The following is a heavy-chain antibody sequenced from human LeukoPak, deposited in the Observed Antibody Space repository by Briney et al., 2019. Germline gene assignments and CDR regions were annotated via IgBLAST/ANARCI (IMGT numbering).Heavy chain of an antibody. V-gene: IGHV3-33*01. Sequence: GGSLRLSCAASGFTFSSYGMHWVRQAPGKGLEWVAVIWYDGSNKYYADSVKGRFTISRDNSKNTLYLQMNSLRAEDTAVYYCARGPMVRGVIIHFDYWGQGTLVTVSS. CDR3: ARGPMVRGVIIHFDY. J-gene: IGHJ4*02. CDR2: IWYDGSNK. D-gene: IGHD3-10*01. CDR1: GFTFSSYG.